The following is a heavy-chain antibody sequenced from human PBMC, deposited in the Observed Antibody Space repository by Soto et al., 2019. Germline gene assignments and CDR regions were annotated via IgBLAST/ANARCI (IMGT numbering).Heavy chain of an antibody. CDR3: ARASSSWYGYHYYYGMDV. J-gene: IGHJ6*02. Sequence: NTSETLSLTCTVSGGSISSYYWSWIRQPPGKGLEWIGYIYYSGSTNYNPSLKSRVTISVDTSKNQLSLKLSSVTAADTAVYYCARASSSWYGYHYYYGMDVWGQGTTVSVSS. V-gene: IGHV4-59*01. D-gene: IGHD6-13*01. CDR2: IYYSGST. CDR1: GGSISSYY.